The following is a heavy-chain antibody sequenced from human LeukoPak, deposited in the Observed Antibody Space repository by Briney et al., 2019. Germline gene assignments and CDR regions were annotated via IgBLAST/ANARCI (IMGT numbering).Heavy chain of an antibody. J-gene: IGHJ3*02. CDR2: IIPILGIA. CDR3: ARVGVASTPAAFDI. CDR1: GGTFSSYA. Sequence: GASVKVSCKASGGTFSSYAIRWVRPAPGQGLEWMGRIIPILGIANYAQKFQGRVTITADKSTSTAYMELSSLRSEDTAVYYCARVGVASTPAAFDIWGQGTMVTVSS. V-gene: IGHV1-69*04. D-gene: IGHD2-8*01.